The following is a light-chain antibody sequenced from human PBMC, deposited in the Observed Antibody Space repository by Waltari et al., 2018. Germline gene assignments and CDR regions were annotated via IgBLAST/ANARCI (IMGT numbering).Light chain of an antibody. CDR1: SGSVSSTSY. CDR3: LLYMGSGIWV. J-gene: IGLJ3*02. CDR2: KIN. V-gene: IGLV8-61*01. Sequence: QTVVTQEPSLSVSPGGTVTLTCALSSGSVSSTSYASWYQPTPGQAPRPRRYKINIRSSGVPARFSGSILGNKAALTITGAQADDESDYYCLLYMGSGIWVFGGGTKLTVL.